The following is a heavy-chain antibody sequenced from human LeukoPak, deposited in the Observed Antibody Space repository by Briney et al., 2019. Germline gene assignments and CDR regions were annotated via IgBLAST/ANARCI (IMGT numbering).Heavy chain of an antibody. CDR1: GGSISSSSYY. Sequence: SETLSLTCTVSGGSISSSSYYWGWIRQPPGKGLEWIGSIYYSGSTYYNPSLKSRVTISVDTSKNQFSLKLSSVTAADTAVYYCARALYDSSALDYWGQGNLVTVSS. J-gene: IGHJ4*02. CDR2: IYYSGST. V-gene: IGHV4-39*07. CDR3: ARALYDSSALDY. D-gene: IGHD6-13*01.